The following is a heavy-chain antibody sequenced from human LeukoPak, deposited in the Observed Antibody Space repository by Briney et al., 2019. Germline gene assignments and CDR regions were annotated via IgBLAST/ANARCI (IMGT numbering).Heavy chain of an antibody. CDR2: MNPNSGRT. J-gene: IGHJ3*02. Sequence: GASVKVSCKASGYTLTSYDINWVRQATGQGLEWMGWMNPNSGRTGYAQNFQGRITITRNTSISTAYMELSSLRSEDTAVYYCARETYYYDSSGYSPPFDIWGQGTMVTVSS. V-gene: IGHV1-8*01. D-gene: IGHD3-22*01. CDR1: GYTLTSYD. CDR3: ARETYYYDSSGYSPPFDI.